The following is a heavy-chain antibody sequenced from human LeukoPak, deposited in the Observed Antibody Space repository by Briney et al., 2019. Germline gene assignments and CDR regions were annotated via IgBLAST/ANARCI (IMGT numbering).Heavy chain of an antibody. Sequence: PSETLSLTCAVHGGSFSGYDWSLIRQLPRTRLDLIGVLNHSGSTNYNPSLKSRVTISVDTSKNQFSLKLSSVTAADTAVYYCARGPGQQLVPQYFDYWGQGTLVTVSS. D-gene: IGHD6-13*01. CDR2: LNHSGST. J-gene: IGHJ4*02. V-gene: IGHV4-34*01. CDR1: GGSFSGYD. CDR3: ARGPGQQLVPQYFDY.